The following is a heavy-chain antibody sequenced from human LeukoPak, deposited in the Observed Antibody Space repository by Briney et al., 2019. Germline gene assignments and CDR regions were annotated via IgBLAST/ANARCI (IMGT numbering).Heavy chain of an antibody. CDR1: GGSISSYY. CDR3: ARENYSWIQLWSSPYFDY. J-gene: IGHJ4*02. V-gene: IGHV4-4*07. CDR2: IYTSGST. Sequence: SETLSLTCTVSGGSISSYYWSWIRQPAGKGLEWIGRIYTSGSTNYNPSLKSRVTMSVDTSKNQFSLKLSSATAADTAVYYCARENYSWIQLWSSPYFDYWGQGTLVTVSS. D-gene: IGHD5-18*01.